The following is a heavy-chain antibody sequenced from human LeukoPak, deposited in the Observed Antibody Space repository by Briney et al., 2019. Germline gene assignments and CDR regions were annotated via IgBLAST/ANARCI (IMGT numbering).Heavy chain of an antibody. CDR1: GDSVSSNSAA. J-gene: IGHJ3*02. Sequence: SQTLSLTWAISGDSVSSNSAAWNWIRQSPSRGLEWLGRTHYRSKWYIDYAGSVRSRIPINPDTSKNQFSLQLNSVTPEDTAVYYCPGGFQTSGYRFDIWGQGTMVTVSS. V-gene: IGHV6-1*01. CDR2: THYRSKWYI. CDR3: PGGFQTSGYRFDI. D-gene: IGHD5-12*01.